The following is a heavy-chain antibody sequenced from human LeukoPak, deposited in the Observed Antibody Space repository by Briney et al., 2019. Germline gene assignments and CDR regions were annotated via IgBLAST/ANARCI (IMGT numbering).Heavy chain of an antibody. J-gene: IGHJ3*02. CDR3: AKVARGVSSDAFDI. V-gene: IGHV3-30*18. CDR2: ISYDGSNK. D-gene: IGHD3-10*01. CDR1: GFTFSSYG. Sequence: PGGSLRLPCAASGFTFSSYGMHWVRQAPGKGLEWVAVISYDGSNKYYADSVKGRFTISRDNSKNTLYLQMNSLRAEDTAVYYCAKVARGVSSDAFDIWGQGTMVTVSS.